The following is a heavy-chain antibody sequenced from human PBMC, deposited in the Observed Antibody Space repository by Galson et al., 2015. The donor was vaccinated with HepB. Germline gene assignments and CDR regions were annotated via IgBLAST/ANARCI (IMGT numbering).Heavy chain of an antibody. D-gene: IGHD6-13*01. CDR1: GFTFDDYA. CDR2: ISWNSGSI. CDR3: AKGGRISWSDSYYGMDV. Sequence: SLRLSCAASGFTFDDYAMHWVRQAPGKGLEWVSGISWNSGSIGYADSVKGRFTISRDNAKNSLYLQMNSLRAEDTALYYCAKGGRISWSDSYYGMDVWGQGTTVTVSS. J-gene: IGHJ6*02. V-gene: IGHV3-9*01.